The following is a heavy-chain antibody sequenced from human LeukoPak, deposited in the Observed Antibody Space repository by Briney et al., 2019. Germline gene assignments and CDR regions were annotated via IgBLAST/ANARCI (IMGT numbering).Heavy chain of an antibody. V-gene: IGHV3-74*01. D-gene: IGHD3-3*01. Sequence: GGSLRLSCAASGFTFSNYWMHWIRQVPGKGLVWVSHIKYDGSATNYADPVKGRFTISRDNAKNTLYLQMNSLRAEDTAVYYCVSGSLQSGYNFDYWGQGALVTVSS. CDR1: GFTFSNYW. J-gene: IGHJ4*02. CDR2: IKYDGSAT. CDR3: VSGSLQSGYNFDY.